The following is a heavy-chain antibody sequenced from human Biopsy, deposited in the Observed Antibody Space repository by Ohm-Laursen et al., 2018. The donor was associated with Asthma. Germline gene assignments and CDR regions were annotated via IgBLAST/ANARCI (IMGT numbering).Heavy chain of an antibody. CDR3: VSVYNSGFNNYYGIDV. CDR2: ISNNGGRT. V-gene: IGHV3-64D*08. CDR1: GFTFSSYD. J-gene: IGHJ6*02. D-gene: IGHD5-12*01. Sequence: GSLRLSCAAFGFTFSSYDMHWVRQAPGKGLEYVSGISNNGGRTNYEDSVKGRFTISRDNSKSTLYLQMSSLRGEDTAVYYCVSVYNSGFNNYYGIDVWGQGTTVTVSS.